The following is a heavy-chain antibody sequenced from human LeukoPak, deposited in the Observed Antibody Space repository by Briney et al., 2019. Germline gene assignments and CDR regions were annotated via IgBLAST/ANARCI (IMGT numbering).Heavy chain of an antibody. CDR2: IKGDGSDR. CDR3: ESTLTFDN. Sequence: PGGSLRLSCAASGFTFSNYWMTLVRQVPGKGLEWVASIKGDGSDRYNVDSVKGRFTISRDNDKNSLSLQMSSLRAEDTAVYYCESTLTFDNWGRGTLVTVSS. CDR1: GFTFSNYW. J-gene: IGHJ3*02. V-gene: IGHV3-7*01.